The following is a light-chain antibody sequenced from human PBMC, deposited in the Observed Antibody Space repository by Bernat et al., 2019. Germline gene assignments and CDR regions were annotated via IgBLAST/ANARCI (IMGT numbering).Light chain of an antibody. CDR2: AAS. J-gene: IGKJ1*01. Sequence: DIQITQSPSSLSASVGDRVTITCRASQSISSHLNWYQQKPGKVPKLLIYAASSLQSGVPSRFSGSGSGTDFTLTISSLQPEDFATYYCQQGYSTPVTFGQGTKVEIK. CDR1: QSISSH. CDR3: QQGYSTPVT. V-gene: IGKV1-39*01.